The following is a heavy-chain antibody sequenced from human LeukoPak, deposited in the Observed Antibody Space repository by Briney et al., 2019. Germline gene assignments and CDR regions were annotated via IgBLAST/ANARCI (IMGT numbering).Heavy chain of an antibody. J-gene: IGHJ4*02. D-gene: IGHD3/OR15-3a*01. CDR2: INHSGST. CDR1: GFTFSSYS. V-gene: IGHV4-34*01. CDR3: ARVGRPGY. Sequence: GSLRLSCAASGFTFSSYSMNWVRQPPGKGLEWIGEINHSGSTNYNPSLKSRVTISVDTSKNQFSLKLSSVTAADTAVYYCARVGRPGYWGQGTLVTVSS.